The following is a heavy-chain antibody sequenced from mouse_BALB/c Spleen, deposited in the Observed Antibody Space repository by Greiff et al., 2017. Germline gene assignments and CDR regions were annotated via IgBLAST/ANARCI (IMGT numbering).Heavy chain of an antibody. J-gene: IGHJ4*01. V-gene: IGHV1S137*01. D-gene: IGHD3-2*01. CDR1: GYTFTDYA. Sequence: QVQLQQSGAELVRPGVSVTISCKGSGYTFTDYAMHWVKQSHAKSLEWIGVISTYYGDASYNQKFTGKATMTVDKSSSTAYMELARLTSEDSAIYYCARRRDSSGYDAMDYWGQGTSVTVSS. CDR2: ISTYYGDA. CDR3: ARRRDSSGYDAMDY.